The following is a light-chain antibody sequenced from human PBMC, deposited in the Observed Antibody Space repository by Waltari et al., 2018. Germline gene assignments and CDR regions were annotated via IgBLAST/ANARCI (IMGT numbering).Light chain of an antibody. J-gene: IGKJ4*01. Sequence: DIQMTQSPSTLSASVGDRVTLTCRASQSISNWLAWYQQQPGKAPKLLIYKASTLESGVPSRFSGSGSGTEFTLTISSLQPDDFATYYCQQYNSYSLLTFGGGTKVEIK. CDR3: QQYNSYSLLT. CDR2: KAS. V-gene: IGKV1-5*03. CDR1: QSISNW.